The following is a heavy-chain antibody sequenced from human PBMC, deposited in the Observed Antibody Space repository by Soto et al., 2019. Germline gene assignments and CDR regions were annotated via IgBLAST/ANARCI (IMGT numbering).Heavy chain of an antibody. CDR3: ARAECSTPDCLTAYYSYGLDV. Sequence: GGSLRLSCASSGFTFSNFEMHWVRQAPGKGLEWVSYINTAGTTKYYAESVKGRFTISRDNARNSLFLQMNSLSAEDTAVYYCARAECSTPDCLTAYYSYGLDVWGQGTTVTVSS. V-gene: IGHV3-48*03. CDR2: INTAGTTK. J-gene: IGHJ6*02. CDR1: GFTFSNFE. D-gene: IGHD2-2*01.